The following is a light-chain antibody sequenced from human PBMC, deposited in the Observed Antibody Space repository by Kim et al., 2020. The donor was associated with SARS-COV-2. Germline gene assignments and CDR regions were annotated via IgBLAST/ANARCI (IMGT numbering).Light chain of an antibody. Sequence: SASVGDRVTITGLASQSISSWLAWYQQKPGKAPKLLIYKASSLESGVPSRFSGSGSGTEFTLTISSLQPDDFATYYCQQYNSYPGTFGQGTKLEI. CDR1: QSISSW. J-gene: IGKJ2*02. CDR2: KAS. V-gene: IGKV1-5*03. CDR3: QQYNSYPGT.